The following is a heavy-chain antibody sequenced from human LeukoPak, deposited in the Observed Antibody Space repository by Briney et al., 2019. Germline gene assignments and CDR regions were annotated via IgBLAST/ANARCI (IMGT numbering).Heavy chain of an antibody. CDR2: ISGSGGST. D-gene: IGHD3-22*01. CDR3: ARAQYYYDSSGYYDY. Sequence: GGSLRLSCAASGFTFSSYAMSWVRQAPGKGLEWVSAISGSGGSTYYADSVKGRFTISRDNSKNTLYLQMNSLRAEDTAVYYCARAQYYYDSSGYYDYWGQGTLVTVSS. CDR1: GFTFSSYA. J-gene: IGHJ4*02. V-gene: IGHV3-23*01.